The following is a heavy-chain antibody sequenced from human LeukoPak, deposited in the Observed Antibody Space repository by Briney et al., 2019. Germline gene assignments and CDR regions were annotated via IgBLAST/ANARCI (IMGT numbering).Heavy chain of an antibody. V-gene: IGHV1-8*01. D-gene: IGHD3-22*01. CDR3: SRGRWLIDY. CDR2: MNSDRGNT. CDR1: GYSFTSYN. J-gene: IGHJ4*02. Sequence: GASVKVSCKASGYSFTSYNINWVRQAPGQGLEWMGWMNSDRGNTGYAQKFQGRVTMTWSTSISTAYMELSGLGSEDTAVYYCSRGRWLIDYWGQGTLVTVSS.